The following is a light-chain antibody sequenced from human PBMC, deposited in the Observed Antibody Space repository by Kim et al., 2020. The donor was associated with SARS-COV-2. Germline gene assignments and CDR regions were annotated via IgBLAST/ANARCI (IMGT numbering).Light chain of an antibody. J-gene: IGKJ1*01. CDR1: QSISSW. Sequence: DIQMTQSPSTLSASVGDRVTITCRASQSISSWLAWYQQKPGKAPKLLIYKAPSLESGVPSRFSGSGSGTEFTLTISSLQPDDFATYYCQQYNSYSSAFGQGTKVDIK. CDR2: KAP. CDR3: QQYNSYSSA. V-gene: IGKV1-5*03.